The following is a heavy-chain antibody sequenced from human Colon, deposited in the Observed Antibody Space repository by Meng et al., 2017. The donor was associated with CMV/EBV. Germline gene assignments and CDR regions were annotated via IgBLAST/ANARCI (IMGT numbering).Heavy chain of an antibody. V-gene: IGHV3-30*02. CDR2: IRNDRSYE. D-gene: IGHD4-17*01. CDR3: AKVADYADFVMEY. J-gene: IGHJ4*02. Sequence: QVELVEVGGGVAQPGGSLRLSCSASGFTFSSYGMHWVRQAPGKGLEWVTFIRNDRSYEYYADSVQGRFTVSRDNSKNTMYLQMNSLGGDDTAVYYCAKVADYADFVMEYWGQGTLVTVSS. CDR1: GFTFSSYG.